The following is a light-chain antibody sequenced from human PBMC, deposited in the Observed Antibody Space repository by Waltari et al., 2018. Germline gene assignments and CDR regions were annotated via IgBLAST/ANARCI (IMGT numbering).Light chain of an antibody. Sequence: QSALTQPASVSGSPGQSIPLSCTGTSSDAVGYNYVSWYQQHPGKAPKLMIYDVNNRPSGVSNRFSGSKSGNTASLTISGLQAEDEADYYCSSFTSSSTWVFGGGTKLTVL. CDR3: SSFTSSSTWV. J-gene: IGLJ3*02. CDR2: DVN. V-gene: IGLV2-14*01. CDR1: SSDAVGYNY.